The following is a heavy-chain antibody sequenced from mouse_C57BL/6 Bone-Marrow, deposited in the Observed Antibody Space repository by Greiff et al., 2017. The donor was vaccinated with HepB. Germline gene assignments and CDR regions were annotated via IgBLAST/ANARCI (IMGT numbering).Heavy chain of an antibody. CDR1: GYTFTSYW. J-gene: IGHJ2*01. Sequence: QVHVKQPGAELVKPGASVKMSCKASGYTFTSYWITWVKQRPGQGLEWIGDIYPGSGSTNYNEKFKSKATLTVDTSSSTAYMQLSSLTSEDSAVYYCPRHLYLDGRFDYWGQGTTLTVSS. D-gene: IGHD2-1*01. CDR2: IYPGSGST. V-gene: IGHV1-55*01. CDR3: PRHLYLDGRFDY.